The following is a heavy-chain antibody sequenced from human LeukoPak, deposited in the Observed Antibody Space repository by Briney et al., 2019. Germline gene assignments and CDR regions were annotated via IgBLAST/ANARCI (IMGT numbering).Heavy chain of an antibody. J-gene: IGHJ5*02. CDR2: ISGSGGST. D-gene: IGHD2-15*01. CDR3: AKDRVAATINWFDA. V-gene: IGHV3-23*01. Sequence: PGGPLTLSCAASVFTFSSYAMRWARQAPGKGLEWVSAISGSGGSTYSAHAVKRRFTISRDNPKNTLYLQMNRLRAEDTAVYYCAKDRVAATINWFDAWGQGTLVSVSS. CDR1: VFTFSSYA.